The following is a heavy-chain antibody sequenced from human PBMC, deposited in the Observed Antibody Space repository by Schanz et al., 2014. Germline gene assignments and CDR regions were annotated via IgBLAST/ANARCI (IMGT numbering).Heavy chain of an antibody. CDR1: GFTFSSNS. D-gene: IGHD2-21*01. CDR3: ARKSLVSAHYDS. J-gene: IGHJ4*02. Sequence: EMQLLESGGGLIQPGGSLRLSCAASGFTFSSNSMNWVRQAPGKGPEWVSYIRSSSTPIYYADSVKGRFTISRDISKNTLYLQMGSLRAEDVAVYYCARKSLVSAHYDSWGQGTLVNVSS. CDR2: IRSSSTPI. V-gene: IGHV3-48*04.